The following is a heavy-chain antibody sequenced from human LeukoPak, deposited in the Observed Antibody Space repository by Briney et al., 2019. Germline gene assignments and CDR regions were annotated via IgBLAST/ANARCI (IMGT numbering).Heavy chain of an antibody. V-gene: IGHV3-33*01. CDR2: IWYDGSNK. Sequence: PGGSLRLSRAASGFTFSSYGMHWVRQAPGKGLEWVAVIWYDGSNKYYGDSVKGRFTISRDNSKKTLYLQMNSLRVEDTAVYDCARGDGYNDAEYLQHWGQGTLVTVS. CDR3: ARGDGYNDAEYLQH. J-gene: IGHJ1*01. CDR1: GFTFSSYG. D-gene: IGHD5-24*01.